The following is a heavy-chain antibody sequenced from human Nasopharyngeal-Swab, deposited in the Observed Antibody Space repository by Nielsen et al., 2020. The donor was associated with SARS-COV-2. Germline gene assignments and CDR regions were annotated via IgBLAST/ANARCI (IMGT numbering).Heavy chain of an antibody. V-gene: IGHV3-30*18. CDR1: GFTLSDYA. CDR2: FSYDGSKR. J-gene: IGHJ4*02. Sequence: GGSLRLSCAAFGFTLSDYAMHWVRQAPGKGLEWVALFSYDGSKRYFADSMKGRFSISRDNIKNMLYLQMDSLRADDTAVYYCAKDHFYDSGSYDRLYFDFWDQGTLVTVSS. D-gene: IGHD3-10*01. CDR3: AKDHFYDSGSYDRLYFDF.